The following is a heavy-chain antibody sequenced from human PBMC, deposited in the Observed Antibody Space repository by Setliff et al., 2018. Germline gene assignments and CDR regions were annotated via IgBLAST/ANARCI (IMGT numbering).Heavy chain of an antibody. V-gene: IGHV4-39*07. D-gene: IGHD3-9*01. CDR2: IYYSGST. J-gene: IGHJ4*02. CDR1: GGSISSSSYY. Sequence: ETLSLTCTVSGGSISSSSYYWGWIRQPPGEGLEWIGSIYYSGSTYYNPSLKSRVTISVDTSKNQFSLKLSSVTAADTAVYYCARTLYDYDILTGPGYFFDYWGQGTLVTVS. CDR3: ARTLYDYDILTGPGYFFDY.